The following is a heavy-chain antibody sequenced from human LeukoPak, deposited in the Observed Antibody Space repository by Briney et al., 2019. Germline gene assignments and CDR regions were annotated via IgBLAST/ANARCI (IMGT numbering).Heavy chain of an antibody. D-gene: IGHD6-6*01. CDR2: ISSGRTI. Sequence: PGGSLRLSCAASGFTFSSYEMNWVRQAPGKGLEWVSYISSGRTIYYADSVKGRFTISRDNAKNSLYLQMNSLRAEDTAVYYCARLSSSSSGKAFDIWGQGTMVTVSS. CDR1: GFTFSSYE. J-gene: IGHJ3*02. V-gene: IGHV3-48*03. CDR3: ARLSSSSSGKAFDI.